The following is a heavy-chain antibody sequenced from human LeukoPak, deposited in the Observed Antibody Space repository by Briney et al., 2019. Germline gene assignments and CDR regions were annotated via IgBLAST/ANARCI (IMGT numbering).Heavy chain of an antibody. CDR3: AKSYYYGSGSPDDAFDI. CDR2: ISWNSGSI. J-gene: IGHJ3*02. CDR1: GFTFDDYA. V-gene: IGHV3-9*03. Sequence: GRSLRLSCAASGFTFDDYAMHWVRQAPGKGLEWVSGISWNSGSIGYADSVKGRFTISRDNAKNSLYLQMNSLRAEHMALYYCAKSYYYGSGSPDDAFDIWGQGTMVTVSS. D-gene: IGHD3-10*01.